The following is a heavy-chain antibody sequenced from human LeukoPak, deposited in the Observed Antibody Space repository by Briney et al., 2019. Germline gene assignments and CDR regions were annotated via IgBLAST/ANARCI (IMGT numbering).Heavy chain of an antibody. D-gene: IGHD3-22*01. Sequence: ASVKVSCKASGYTFTGYYMHWVRQAPGQGLEWMGWINPNSGGTNYAQKFQGRVTMTRDTSISTAYMELSRLRSDDTAVYYCARVYYYDNSGYDFDYWGQGTLVTVSS. CDR1: GYTFTGYY. CDR2: INPNSGGT. V-gene: IGHV1-2*02. J-gene: IGHJ4*02. CDR3: ARVYYYDNSGYDFDY.